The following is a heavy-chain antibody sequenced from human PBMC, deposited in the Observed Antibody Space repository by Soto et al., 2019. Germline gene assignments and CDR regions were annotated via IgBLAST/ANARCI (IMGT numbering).Heavy chain of an antibody. J-gene: IGHJ4*02. CDR2: IYYSGST. CDR3: SRKIIAARPHYFAY. V-gene: IGHV4-39*01. CDR1: GGSISSSSYY. D-gene: IGHD6-6*01. Sequence: PSETLSLTCTVSGGSISSSSYYWGWIRQPPGKGLGWIGSIYYSGSTYYNPSLKSRVTIYVDTSKNQFSLKLSSVTAADTAVYYCSRKIIAARPHYFAYWGRGTLVTVSS.